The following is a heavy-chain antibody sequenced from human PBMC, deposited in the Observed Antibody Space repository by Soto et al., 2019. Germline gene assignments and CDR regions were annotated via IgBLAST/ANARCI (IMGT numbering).Heavy chain of an antibody. CDR3: ANDDDGQSYCDIDY. J-gene: IGHJ4*02. V-gene: IGHV3-30-3*02. CDR2: MTRVGNNA. CDR1: GCTLSNYV. Sequence: QVQLVESGAGVVQPGRSLTLSCVVSGCTLSNYVIHWVRQAPDKGLEWVASMTRVGNNAYYTEYVKGRFTISTDNSKNTMYMEMNSLRNEDTAVYYCANDDDGQSYCDIDYWGQGTQVVVSS. D-gene: IGHD3-22*01.